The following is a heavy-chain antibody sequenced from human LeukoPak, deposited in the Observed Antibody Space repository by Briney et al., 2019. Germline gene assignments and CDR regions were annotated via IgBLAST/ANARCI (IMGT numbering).Heavy chain of an antibody. CDR1: GDSMFSYY. J-gene: IGHJ2*01. Sequence: SETLSLTCTVSGDSMFSYYWNWIRQPPGKGLEWIGYIYSNGITNYSPSLRSRGSISIATSKNQFSLRLTSVTAADTAIYYCARRAYYDSSGYSPTSGYFDLWGRGTQVTVSS. D-gene: IGHD3-22*01. CDR3: ARRAYYDSSGYSPTSGYFDL. V-gene: IGHV4-4*08. CDR2: IYSNGIT.